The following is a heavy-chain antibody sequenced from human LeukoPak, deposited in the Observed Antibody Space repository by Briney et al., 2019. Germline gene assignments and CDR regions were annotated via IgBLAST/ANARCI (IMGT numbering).Heavy chain of an antibody. CDR2: IHYSGGT. CDR1: GGSISSGDYY. V-gene: IGHV4-30-4*01. Sequence: SQTLSLTCTVSGGSISSGDYYWSWIRQPPGKGVEWIGYIHYSGGTYYNPSLKSRVTISVDTSKNQFSLKLSSVTAADTAVYYCARSIGYFDYWGQGTLVTVSS. J-gene: IGHJ4*02. CDR3: ARSIGYFDY. D-gene: IGHD2-15*01.